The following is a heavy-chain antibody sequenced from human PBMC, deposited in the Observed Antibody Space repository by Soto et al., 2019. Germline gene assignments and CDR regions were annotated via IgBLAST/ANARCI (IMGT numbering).Heavy chain of an antibody. J-gene: IGHJ6*02. D-gene: IGHD2-2*01. CDR3: ARHGSGHPVGYCSSTSCYGVYGMDV. CDR1: GGSISSSSYY. CDR2: IYYSGST. V-gene: IGHV4-39*01. Sequence: SETLSLTCTVSGGSISSSSYYWGWIRRPPGKGLEWIGSIYYSGSTYYNPSLKSRVTISVDTSKNQFSLKLSSVTAADTAVYYCARHGSGHPVGYCSSTSCYGVYGMDVWGQGTTVTVSS.